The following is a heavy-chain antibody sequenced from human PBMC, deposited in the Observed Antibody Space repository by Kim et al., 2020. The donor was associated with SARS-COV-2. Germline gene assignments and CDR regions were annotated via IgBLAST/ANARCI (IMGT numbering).Heavy chain of an antibody. J-gene: IGHJ4*02. CDR3: ARHGDDYVWGSYRYTGGVEC. Sequence: GSLKISCKGSGYSFTSYWIGWVRQMPGKGLEWMGIIYPGDSDTRYSPSFQGQVTISADKSISTAYLQWSSLKASDTAMYYCARHGDDYVWGSYRYTGGVECWGQGTLVTVSS. D-gene: IGHD3-16*02. CDR2: IYPGDSDT. CDR1: GYSFTSYW. V-gene: IGHV5-51*01.